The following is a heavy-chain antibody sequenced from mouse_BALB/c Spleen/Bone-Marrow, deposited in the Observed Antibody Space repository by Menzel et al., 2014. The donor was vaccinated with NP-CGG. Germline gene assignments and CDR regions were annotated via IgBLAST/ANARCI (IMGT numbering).Heavy chain of an antibody. J-gene: IGHJ4*01. CDR3: AREQTRAMDH. D-gene: IGHD3-1*01. CDR2: IDPYSGGT. V-gene: IGHV1S135*01. CDR1: GYAFTGYN. Sequence: EVQRVESGPELVKPGASVKVSRKASGYAFTGYNMYWVKQRHGTSLEWIGYIDPYSGGTNYNQKFKGKATLTVDKSSTTAYMHLNSLTSEDSAVYYCAREQTRAMDHWGQGTSVTVSS.